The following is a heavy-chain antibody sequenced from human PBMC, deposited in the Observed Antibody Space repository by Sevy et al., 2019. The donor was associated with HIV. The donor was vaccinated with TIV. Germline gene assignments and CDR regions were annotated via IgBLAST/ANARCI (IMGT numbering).Heavy chain of an antibody. CDR2: IKRDGSEK. CDR3: ARDCSSANCLWGMDV. J-gene: IGHJ6*02. CDR1: GFTFSNYW. Sequence: GGSLRLSCAASGFTFSNYWMSWVRQAPGKGLEWVANIKRDGSEKYYVASVKGLFTISRDNAKTSLYLQMNSLRVEDTAMYYCARDCSSANCLWGMDVWGPGTMVTVSS. V-gene: IGHV3-7*03. D-gene: IGHD2-2*01.